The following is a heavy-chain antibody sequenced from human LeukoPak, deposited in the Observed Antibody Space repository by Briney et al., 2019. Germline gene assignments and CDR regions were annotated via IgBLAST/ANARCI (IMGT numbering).Heavy chain of an antibody. D-gene: IGHD5-24*01. V-gene: IGHV4-34*01. CDR3: ARGRRRLWLQGPPYFDY. J-gene: IGHJ4*02. CDR2: INHSGST. CDR1: GGSFSGYY. Sequence: SETLPLTCAVYGGSFSGYYWSWIRQPPGKGLEWIGEINHSGSTNYNPSLKSRVTISVDTSKNQFSLKLSSVTAADTAVYYCARGRRRLWLQGPPYFDYWGQGTLVTVSS.